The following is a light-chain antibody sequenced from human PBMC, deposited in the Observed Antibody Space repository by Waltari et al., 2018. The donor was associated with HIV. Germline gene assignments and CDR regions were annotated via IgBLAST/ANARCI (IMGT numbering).Light chain of an antibody. CDR3: QVWDSSSDHPGV. CDR2: TES. V-gene: IGLV3-21*04. CDR1: TIGSKS. J-gene: IGLJ1*01. Sequence: YVLTQPPSVSVAPGKTARITCGGTTIGSKSVHWNQQKPGQAPVLVIYTESDRPSGIPERFSGANSGNTATLTISRVEAGDEADYYCQVWDSSSDHPGVFGTGTKVTVL.